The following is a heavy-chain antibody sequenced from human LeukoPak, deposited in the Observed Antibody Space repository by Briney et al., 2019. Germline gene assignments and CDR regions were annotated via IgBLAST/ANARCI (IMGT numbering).Heavy chain of an antibody. CDR2: IRSKAYGGTT. V-gene: IGHV3-49*04. Sequence: PGGSLRLSCTASGFTLGDYAMSWVRQASGKGLEWVGFIRSKAYGGTTEYAASVKGRFTISRDDSKSIAYLQMNSLKTEDTAVYYCSIVVVPAAQSLDYWGQGTLVTVSS. CDR1: GFTLGDYA. CDR3: SIVVVPAAQSLDY. D-gene: IGHD2-2*01. J-gene: IGHJ4*02.